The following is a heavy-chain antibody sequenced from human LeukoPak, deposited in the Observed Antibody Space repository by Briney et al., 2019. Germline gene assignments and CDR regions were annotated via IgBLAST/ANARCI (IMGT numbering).Heavy chain of an antibody. D-gene: IGHD4-11*01. Sequence: PGGSLRLSCAASGFTFSSYGMHWVRQAPGKGLEWVAVISYDGSNKYYADSVKGRFTISRDNSKNTLYLQMNSLRAEGTAVYYCAKDLMTTLYYYMDVWGKGTTVTVSS. V-gene: IGHV3-30*18. CDR3: AKDLMTTLYYYMDV. CDR2: ISYDGSNK. J-gene: IGHJ6*03. CDR1: GFTFSSYG.